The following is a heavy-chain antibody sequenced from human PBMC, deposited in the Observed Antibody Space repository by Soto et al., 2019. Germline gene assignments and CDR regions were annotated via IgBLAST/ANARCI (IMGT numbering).Heavy chain of an antibody. CDR1: GFMFGSYC. D-gene: IGHD4-17*01. J-gene: IGHJ4*02. Sequence: XESLRLSCTASGFMFGSYCMTWVRHVPGKGLQWVANIKRDGSEKYYVDFVKGRFTISRDNADNSVFLDMNNLRVDDTATYYCARVRATDYEIDYWGQGALVTVSS. CDR3: ARVRATDYEIDY. CDR2: IKRDGSEK. V-gene: IGHV3-7*03.